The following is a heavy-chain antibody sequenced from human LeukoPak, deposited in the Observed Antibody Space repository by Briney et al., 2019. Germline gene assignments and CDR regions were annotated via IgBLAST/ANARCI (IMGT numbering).Heavy chain of an antibody. V-gene: IGHV4-59*01. CDR1: GGSISSYY. CDR2: IYYSGST. D-gene: IGHD3-9*01. Sequence: PLETLSLTCTVSGGSISSYYWSWIRQPPGKGLEWIGYIYYSGSTNYNPSLKSRVTISVDTSKNQFSLKLSSVTAADTAVYYCARAPGYYDILTGLQEPDFDTWGQGTMVTVSS. CDR3: ARAPGYYDILTGLQEPDFDT. J-gene: IGHJ3*02.